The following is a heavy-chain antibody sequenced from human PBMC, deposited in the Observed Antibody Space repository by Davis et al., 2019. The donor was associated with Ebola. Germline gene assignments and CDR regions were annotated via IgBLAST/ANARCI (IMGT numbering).Heavy chain of an antibody. V-gene: IGHV3-23*01. CDR1: GFSFSNYA. Sequence: GESLKISCAVSGFSFSNYAMSWVRQAPGKGLEWVSDINTGGGTTYYADSVKGRFTISRDNFKNILYLQMNSLRADDTAMYYCANGFCSGGSCNPGIPIGGVWGREPKSPSPQ. J-gene: IGHJ4*02. CDR3: ANGFCSGGSCNPGIPIGGV. CDR2: INTGGGTT. D-gene: IGHD2-15*01.